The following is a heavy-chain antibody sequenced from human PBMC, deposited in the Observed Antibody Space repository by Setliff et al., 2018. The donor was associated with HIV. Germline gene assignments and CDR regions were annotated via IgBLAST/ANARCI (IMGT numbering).Heavy chain of an antibody. Sequence: GASVKVSCKASGFSFTSSAIQWLRQARGQRLEWIGWIVVGSGNINYAQKFQETVTIIKDTSASTAFLEVRGLRSDDTAVYYCAKSPGIYYYDSSGHYLLYWGQGALVTVSS. CDR1: GFSFTSSA. D-gene: IGHD3-22*01. CDR2: IVVGSGNI. V-gene: IGHV1-58*02. J-gene: IGHJ4*02. CDR3: AKSPGIYYYDSSGHYLLY.